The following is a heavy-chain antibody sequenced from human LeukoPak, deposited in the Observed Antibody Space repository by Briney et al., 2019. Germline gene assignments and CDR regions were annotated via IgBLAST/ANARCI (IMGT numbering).Heavy chain of an antibody. CDR1: GYTFTSYG. V-gene: IGHV1-18*01. D-gene: IGHD4-17*01. J-gene: IGHJ6*02. CDR3: ARDSRTTMSRYGMDV. Sequence: PGASVKVSCKASGYTFTSYGISWVRQAPGQGLEWMGWISAYNGNTNYAQKLQGRVTMTTDTSTSTAYMELRSLRSDDTAVYYCARDSRTTMSRYGMDVWGQGTTVTVSS. CDR2: ISAYNGNT.